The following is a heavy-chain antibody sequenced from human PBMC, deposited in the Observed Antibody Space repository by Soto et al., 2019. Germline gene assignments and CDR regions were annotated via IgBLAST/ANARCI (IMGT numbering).Heavy chain of an antibody. Sequence: ASVKVSCKASGYTFTRNGISWVRQAPGQGLEWMGWISPKSGSIKYAQKFQGRVIMTTDTSTSTAYMEVRSLRSDDTAVYYCVKDRDSNSWPSRDVWGPGTTVTVSS. J-gene: IGHJ6*02. V-gene: IGHV1-18*01. CDR3: VKDRDSNSWPSRDV. CDR1: GYTFTRNG. D-gene: IGHD3-22*01. CDR2: ISPKSGSI.